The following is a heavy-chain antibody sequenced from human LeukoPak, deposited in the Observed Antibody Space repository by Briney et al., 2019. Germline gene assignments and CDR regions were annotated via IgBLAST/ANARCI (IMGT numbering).Heavy chain of an antibody. CDR3: ARRRASVRGVILYYFDY. CDR1: GYTFTSYD. Sequence: ASVKVSCKASGYTFTSYDINWVRQATGQGLEWMGWVNPNSGNTGYAQKFQGRVTMTRNTSISTAYMELSSLRSEDTAVYYCARRRASVRGVILYYFDYWGQGTLVTVSS. J-gene: IGHJ4*02. CDR2: VNPNSGNT. D-gene: IGHD3-10*01. V-gene: IGHV1-8*01.